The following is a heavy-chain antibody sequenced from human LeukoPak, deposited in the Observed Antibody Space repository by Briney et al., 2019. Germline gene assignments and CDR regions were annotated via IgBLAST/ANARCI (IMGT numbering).Heavy chain of an antibody. V-gene: IGHV3-23*01. J-gene: IGHJ4*02. Sequence: GGSLRLSCVASGFTFDTFAMSWVRQAPGKGLEWVSGIGNTETYYSDSVKGRFTISRDNSNSTIYLHMSNLRAEDTALYYCARDGQAFNSNWDYFEYWGQGTPVTVSS. CDR2: IGNTET. CDR1: GFTFDTFA. D-gene: IGHD7-27*01. CDR3: ARDGQAFNSNWDYFEY.